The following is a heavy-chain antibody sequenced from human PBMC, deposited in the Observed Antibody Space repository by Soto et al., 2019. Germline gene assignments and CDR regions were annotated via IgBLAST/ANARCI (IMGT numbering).Heavy chain of an antibody. Sequence: PGGSLGLSCAGSGFTFSDHYMDWVRQAPGKGLEWVGRTRNKARSYTTEYAASVKGRFAIWRDDSKNSLYLQMNSLKIEDTAVYYCVRVALQPLGSLDCWGQGTLVTVSS. CDR3: VRVALQPLGSLDC. V-gene: IGHV3-72*01. CDR1: GFTFSDHY. D-gene: IGHD7-27*01. J-gene: IGHJ4*02. CDR2: TRNKARSYTT.